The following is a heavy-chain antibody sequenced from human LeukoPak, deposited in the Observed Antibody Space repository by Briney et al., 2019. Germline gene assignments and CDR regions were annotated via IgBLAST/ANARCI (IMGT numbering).Heavy chain of an antibody. Sequence: PSETLSLTCTVSGGSISSYYWSWIRQPAGKGLEWIGRIYSSGNTHYNPPLKSRVTMSVDTSKNQFSLKLSSVTAADTAVYYCARAAGYSSSSGEFDYWGQGTLVTVSS. D-gene: IGHD6-6*01. J-gene: IGHJ4*02. CDR1: GGSISSYY. CDR2: IYSSGNT. CDR3: ARAAGYSSSSGEFDY. V-gene: IGHV4-4*07.